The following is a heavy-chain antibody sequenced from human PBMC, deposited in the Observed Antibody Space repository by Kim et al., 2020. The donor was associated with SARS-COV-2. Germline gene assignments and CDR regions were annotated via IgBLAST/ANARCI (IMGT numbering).Heavy chain of an antibody. J-gene: IGHJ4*02. Sequence: NNYNPSLKSRVTISVDTSKNPFSLKLSSVTAADTAVYYCARSDYGDYFDYWGQGTLVTVSS. D-gene: IGHD4-17*01. CDR3: ARSDYGDYFDY. V-gene: IGHV4-59*01. CDR2: N.